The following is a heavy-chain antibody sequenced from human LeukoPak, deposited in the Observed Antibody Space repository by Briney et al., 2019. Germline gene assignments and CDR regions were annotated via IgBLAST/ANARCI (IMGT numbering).Heavy chain of an antibody. Sequence: PSETLSLTCTVSGGSISSYYWSWIRQPPGKGLEWIGYIYYSGSTNYNPSLKSRVTISVDTSKNQFSLKLSSVTAADTAVYYCARAKDYYDSSGYYYYDPPDYWGQGTLVTVSS. V-gene: IGHV4-59*01. CDR1: GGSISSYY. CDR3: ARAKDYYDSSGYYYYDPPDY. CDR2: IYYSGST. J-gene: IGHJ4*02. D-gene: IGHD3-22*01.